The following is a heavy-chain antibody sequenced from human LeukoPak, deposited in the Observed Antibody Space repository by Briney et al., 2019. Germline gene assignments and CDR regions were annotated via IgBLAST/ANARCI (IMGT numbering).Heavy chain of an antibody. CDR1: GGSFSGCY. Sequence: SESLSLTCAVYGGSFSGCYWSWIRQPPGKGLEWIGEINHSGSTNYNPSLKSRVTISVDTSKNQFSLKLSSVTAADTAVYYCARTRSDYCTNGVCYNYYYYYYYMDVWGKGTTVTVSS. CDR2: INHSGST. V-gene: IGHV4-34*01. J-gene: IGHJ6*03. CDR3: ARTRSDYCTNGVCYNYYYYYYYMDV. D-gene: IGHD2-8*01.